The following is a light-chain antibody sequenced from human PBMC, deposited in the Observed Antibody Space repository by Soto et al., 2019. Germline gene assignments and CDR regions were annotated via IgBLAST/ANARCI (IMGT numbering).Light chain of an antibody. CDR3: QQYNSYSWT. V-gene: IGKV1-5*01. Sequence: DIQITQSPSTLSASVGDRVTITCRASQTISSWFAWYQQKPGKAPKLLIYDASSLESGVPSRFSGSGSGTEFTLTISSLQPDDFATYYCQQYNSYSWTFGQGTKVDIK. CDR1: QTISSW. J-gene: IGKJ1*01. CDR2: DAS.